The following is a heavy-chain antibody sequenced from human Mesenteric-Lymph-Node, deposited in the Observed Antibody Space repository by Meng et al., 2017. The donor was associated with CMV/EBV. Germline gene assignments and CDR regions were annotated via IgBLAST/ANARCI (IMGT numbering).Heavy chain of an antibody. V-gene: IGHV1-18*01. J-gene: IGHJ4*02. CDR2: ISAYNGDA. CDR1: GYTFTSNG. CDR3: AMSSWEY. D-gene: IGHD2-2*01. Sequence: SVKVSVKASGYTFTSNGISWVRQAPGQGLEWMGWISAYNGDANYAQKFQGRVTMTTDTSTSTAYMELRNLKSDDTAVYYCAMSSWEYWGQGALVTVSS.